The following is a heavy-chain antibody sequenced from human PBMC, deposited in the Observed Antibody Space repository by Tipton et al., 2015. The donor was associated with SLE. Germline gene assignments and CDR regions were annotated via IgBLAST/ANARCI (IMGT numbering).Heavy chain of an antibody. J-gene: IGHJ5*02. Sequence: TLSLTCTVSGASISSHHWSWIRQPPGKGLEWLGYVYTSGDTKYNPSLKSRGTISVDTSKNQFSLKLSSVTAADTAVYYCARRAWLRFNWFDPWGQGTLVTVSS. V-gene: IGHV4-4*08. CDR1: GASISSHH. CDR3: ARRAWLRFNWFDP. CDR2: VYTSGDT. D-gene: IGHD5-12*01.